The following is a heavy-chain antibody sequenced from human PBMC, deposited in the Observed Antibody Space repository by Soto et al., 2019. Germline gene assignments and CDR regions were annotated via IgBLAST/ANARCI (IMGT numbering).Heavy chain of an antibody. D-gene: IGHD3-3*01. J-gene: IGHJ6*02. CDR3: ARGNYDLGTYYYYYGMDV. V-gene: IGHV4-30-4*01. Sequence: QVQLQESGPGLVKPSQTLSLTCTVSGCSISSGDYYWSWIRQPPGKGLEWIGYIYYSGSTYYNPSRKSRVTISVDTSKNQFSLKLSSVTAADTAVYYCARGNYDLGTYYYYYGMDVWGQGTTVTVSS. CDR1: GCSISSGDYY. CDR2: IYYSGST.